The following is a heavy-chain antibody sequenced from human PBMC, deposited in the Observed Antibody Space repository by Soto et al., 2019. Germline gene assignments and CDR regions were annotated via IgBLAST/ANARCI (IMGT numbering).Heavy chain of an antibody. CDR3: ARSIGENWNNWFDP. D-gene: IGHD1-1*01. Sequence: GASVKVSCKASGYTFTNYGISRVRQAPGQGLEWMGWISAYNGNTNYAQKFQGRVTMTTDTSTTTAYMDLRNLRSDDTAVYHCARSIGENWNNWFDPWGQGTLVTVSS. CDR2: ISAYNGNT. CDR1: GYTFTNYG. V-gene: IGHV1-18*01. J-gene: IGHJ5*01.